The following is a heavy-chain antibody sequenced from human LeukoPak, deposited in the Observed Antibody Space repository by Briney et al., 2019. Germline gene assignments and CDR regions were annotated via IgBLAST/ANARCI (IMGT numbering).Heavy chain of an antibody. CDR2: IYYSGST. CDR3: ARHSANYYYYGLDV. J-gene: IGHJ6*02. CDR1: GGSISGYY. V-gene: IGHV4-59*08. Sequence: SETLSLTGTVSGGSISGYYWSWIRQPPGKGLEWIGYIYYSGSTNYNPSLKSRVTISVDTSKNQFSLKLSSVTAADTAVYYCARHSANYYYYGLDVWGQGTTVTVSS.